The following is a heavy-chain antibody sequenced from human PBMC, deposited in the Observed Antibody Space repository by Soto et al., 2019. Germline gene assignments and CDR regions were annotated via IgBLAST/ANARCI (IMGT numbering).Heavy chain of an antibody. V-gene: IGHV3-23*01. CDR1: GFTFSTYA. Sequence: EVELLESGGGLVQPGGSLRLSCAASGFTFSTYAMSWVRQAPGKGLEWVSTISGSGGTAYYADSVKGRLIISRDNSKNSLCLQMSSLRAEDTAVYYCARRADGTWTNLADGFDYWGQGTLVTVSS. CDR3: ARRADGTWTNLADGFDY. D-gene: IGHD3-10*01. J-gene: IGHJ4*02. CDR2: ISGSGGTA.